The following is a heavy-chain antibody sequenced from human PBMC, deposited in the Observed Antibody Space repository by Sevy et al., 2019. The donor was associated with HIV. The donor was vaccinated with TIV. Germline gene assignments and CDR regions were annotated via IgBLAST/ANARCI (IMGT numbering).Heavy chain of an antibody. CDR2: IWYDGSNK. V-gene: IGHV3-33*01. J-gene: IGHJ6*02. CDR1: GFTFSSYG. CDR3: ARDLEDCTNGVCYTHGMDV. D-gene: IGHD2-8*01. Sequence: GGSLRLSCAASGFTFSSYGMHRVRQAPGKGLEWVAVIWYDGSNKFYTDSVKGRFTISRDNSKNTLYLQMNSLRAEDTAVYYCARDLEDCTNGVCYTHGMDVWGQGTTVTVSS.